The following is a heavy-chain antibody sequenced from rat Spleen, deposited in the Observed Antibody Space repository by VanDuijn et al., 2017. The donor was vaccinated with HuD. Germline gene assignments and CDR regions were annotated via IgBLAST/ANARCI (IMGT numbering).Heavy chain of an antibody. Sequence: EVQLVESGGGLVQPGRSLKLSCAASGFTFSNYDMAWVRRAPKKGPEWVATIRHDGTSTNYGDSVKGRFTISRDNAKSTLYLQMDSLRSEDTATYYCARRGLEWSFDHWGQGVMVTVSS. CDR2: IRHDGTST. CDR3: ARRGLEWSFDH. J-gene: IGHJ2*01. D-gene: IGHD1-1*01. CDR1: GFTFSNYD. V-gene: IGHV5-7*01.